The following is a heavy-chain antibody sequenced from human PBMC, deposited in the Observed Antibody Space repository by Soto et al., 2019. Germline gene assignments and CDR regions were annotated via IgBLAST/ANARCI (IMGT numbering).Heavy chain of an antibody. D-gene: IGHD1-1*01. J-gene: IGHJ5*02. CDR3: AREQCWHDMLWWFDL. Sequence: GASVKVSCKGIGYSFTSHYMHWVRQAPGQGLEWMGTIHPGGVNIAYAQKFQGRVTMTKDTSTSTVYMELTSLTSEDTAVYYCAREQCWHDMLWWFDLWGQGTLVTVSS. CDR1: GYSFTSHY. CDR2: IHPGGVNI. V-gene: IGHV1-46*03.